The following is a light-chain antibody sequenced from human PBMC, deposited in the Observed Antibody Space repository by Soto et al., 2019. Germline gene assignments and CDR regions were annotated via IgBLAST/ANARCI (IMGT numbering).Light chain of an antibody. CDR1: QSVSSSY. V-gene: IGKV3-20*01. CDR3: QHYNSYSEA. J-gene: IGKJ1*01. CDR2: EAS. Sequence: SMLTQSPGTLSLSRGERATLSCRASQSVSSSYLAWYQQKPGQAPRLLIYEASNRPTGIPARFSGSGSGTEFTLTISSLQPDDFATYYCQHYNSYSEAFGQGTKVDIK.